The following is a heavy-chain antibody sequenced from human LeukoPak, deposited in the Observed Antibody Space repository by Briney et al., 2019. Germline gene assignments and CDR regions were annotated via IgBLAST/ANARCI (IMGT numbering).Heavy chain of an antibody. V-gene: IGHV4-34*01. D-gene: IGHD3-22*01. CDR2: IKHSGST. Sequence: SETLSLTCAVYGGSFSGYYWSWIRQPPGKGLEWIGEIKHSGSTNYNPSLKSRVTISVDTSKNQFSLKLSSVTAADTAVYYCARGLKHPSSGYYYYFDYWGQGTLVTVSS. J-gene: IGHJ4*02. CDR3: ARGLKHPSSGYYYYFDY. CDR1: GGSFSGYY.